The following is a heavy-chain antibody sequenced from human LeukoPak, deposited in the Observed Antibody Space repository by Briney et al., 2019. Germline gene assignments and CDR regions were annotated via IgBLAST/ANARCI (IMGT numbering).Heavy chain of an antibody. D-gene: IGHD2-2*01. J-gene: IGHJ6*02. CDR1: GGTFSSYA. CDR3: ARGRRGRYCSSTSCFMAYYYYGMDV. Sequence: SVKVSCKASGGTFSSYAISWVRQAPGQGLEWMGGIIPIFGTANYAQKFQGRVTITADESTSTAYMELSSLRSEDTAVYYCARGRRGRYCSSTSCFMAYYYYGMDVWGQGTTVTVSS. V-gene: IGHV1-69*13. CDR2: IIPIFGTA.